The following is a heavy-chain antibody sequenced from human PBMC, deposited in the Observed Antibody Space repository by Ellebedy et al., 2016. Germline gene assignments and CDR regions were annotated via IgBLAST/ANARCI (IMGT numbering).Heavy chain of an antibody. CDR3: ASGVSSFDP. J-gene: IGHJ5*02. CDR2: IHYSGST. V-gene: IGHV4-59*01. Sequence: GSLRLSCTVSGGSISSYYWTWIRQPPGKGLEWIGYIHYSGSTKTNPSLRSRVTISLDTSKNQFSLNLISVTAADTAVYYCASGVSSFDPWGQGTLVAVSS. CDR1: GGSISSYY.